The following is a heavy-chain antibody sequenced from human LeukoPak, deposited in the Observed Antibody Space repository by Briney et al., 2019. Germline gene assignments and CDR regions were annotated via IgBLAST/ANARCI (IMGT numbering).Heavy chain of an antibody. CDR2: ISGSGSTI. CDR3: ARYYIGNRNDY. V-gene: IGHV3-11*01. CDR1: GFSFSDYY. D-gene: IGHD4-23*01. Sequence: GGSLRLSCAASGFSFSDYYMSWIRQAPGKGLEWVSYISGSGSTIYYADSVKGRFTISRDDAKNSLYLQMNSLRAEDTAVYYCARYYIGNRNDYWGQGTLVTVSS. J-gene: IGHJ4*02.